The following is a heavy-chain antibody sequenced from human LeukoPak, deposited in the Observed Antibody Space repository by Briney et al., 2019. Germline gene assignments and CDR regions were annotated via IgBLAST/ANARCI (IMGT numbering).Heavy chain of an antibody. V-gene: IGHV4-59*01. CDR2: IYYSGST. J-gene: IGHJ5*02. CDR3: ARVSVGYCSSTSCYSTRPLNWFDP. CDR1: GGSISSYY. Sequence: SETLSLTCTVSGGSISSYYWSWIRQPPGKGLEWIGYIYYSGSTNYNPSLKSRVTISVDTSKNQFSLKLSSVTAADTAVYYCARVSVGYCSSTSCYSTRPLNWFDPWGQGTLVTVSS. D-gene: IGHD2-2*03.